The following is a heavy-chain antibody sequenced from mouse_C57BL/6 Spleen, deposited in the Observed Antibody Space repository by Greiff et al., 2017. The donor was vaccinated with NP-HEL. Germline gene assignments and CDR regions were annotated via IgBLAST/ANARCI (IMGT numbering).Heavy chain of an antibody. D-gene: IGHD1-1*01. V-gene: IGHV1-62-2*01. J-gene: IGHJ4*01. Sequence: VQLQQSGAELVKPGASVKLSCKASGYTITEYTIHWVKQRSGQGLEWIGWFYPGSGSIKYNEKFKDKATLTADKSSSTVYMELSRLTSEDSAVYFCARHERGGSTYGSSYNYAMDYWGQGTSVTVSS. CDR1: GYTITEYT. CDR3: ARHERGGSTYGSSYNYAMDY. CDR2: FYPGSGSI.